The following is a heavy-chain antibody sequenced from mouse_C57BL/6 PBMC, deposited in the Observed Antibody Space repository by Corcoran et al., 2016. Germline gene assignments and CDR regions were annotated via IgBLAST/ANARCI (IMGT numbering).Heavy chain of an antibody. CDR1: GFSLSTSGMG. Sequence: QVTLKESGPGILQSSQTLSLTCSFSGFSLSTSGMGVSWIRQPSGKGLEWLAHIYWDDDKRYNPSLKSRLTISKDTSRNQVFLKITSVDTADTATYYCARRLGTYWYFDVLGTGTTVTVSS. J-gene: IGHJ1*03. D-gene: IGHD3-3*01. CDR2: IYWDDDK. CDR3: ARRLGTYWYFDV. V-gene: IGHV8-12*01.